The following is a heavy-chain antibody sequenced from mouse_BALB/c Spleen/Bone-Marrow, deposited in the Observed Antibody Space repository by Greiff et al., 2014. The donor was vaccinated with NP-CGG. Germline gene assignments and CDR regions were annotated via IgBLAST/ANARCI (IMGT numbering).Heavy chain of an antibody. CDR3: AGGNPFAY. Sequence: QVQLQQSGAELVKPGASVKLSCKASGYTFTSYWMHWMKQRPGQGLEWIGEINPSNGRTNYNEKFKNKATLTVDKSSSTAYMQLSSLTSEDSAVNSCAGGNPFAYRGQGTLVTVSA. V-gene: IGHV1S81*02. D-gene: IGHD2-1*01. CDR1: GYTFTSYW. J-gene: IGHJ3*01. CDR2: INPSNGRT.